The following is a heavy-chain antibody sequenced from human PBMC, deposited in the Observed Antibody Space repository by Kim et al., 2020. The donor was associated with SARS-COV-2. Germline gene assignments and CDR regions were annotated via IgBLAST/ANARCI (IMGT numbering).Heavy chain of an antibody. CDR2: IQRDGNQK. J-gene: IGHJ3*02. V-gene: IGHV3-7*03. CDR3: ARLDPIYSGGYYSDAFDI. D-gene: IGHD3-22*01. CDR1: AFTFSTSW. Sequence: GSLRLSCAASAFTFSTSWMSWVRQAPGKGPEWVAIIQRDGNQKHYVDSVKGRFTISRDNAKNSLYLQMNSLRAEDTAVYYCARLDPIYSGGYYSDAFDIWGQGTMVTVSA.